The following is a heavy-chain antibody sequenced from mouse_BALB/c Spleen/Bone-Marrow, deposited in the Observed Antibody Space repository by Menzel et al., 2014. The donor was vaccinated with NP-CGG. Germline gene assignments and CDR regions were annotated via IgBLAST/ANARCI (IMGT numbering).Heavy chain of an antibody. Sequence: EVKLEESGGGLVQPGGSMKLPCVASGFTFSNYWMNWVRQSPEKGLEWVAEIRLKSHNYATRYAESVKGRFTISRDDSKSSVYLQMNNLRAEDTGIYYCTTGFAYWGQGTLVTVSA. V-gene: IGHV6-6*02. J-gene: IGHJ3*01. CDR3: TTGFAY. CDR2: IRLKSHNYAT. CDR1: GFTFSNYW.